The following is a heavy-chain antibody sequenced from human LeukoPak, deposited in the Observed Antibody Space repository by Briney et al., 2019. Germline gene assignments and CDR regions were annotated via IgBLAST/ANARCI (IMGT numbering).Heavy chain of an antibody. Sequence: GGSLRLSCAASGFTFSSYAMHWVRQAPGKGLEWVAVISYDGSNKYYADSVKGRFTISRDNSKNTLYLQMNSLRAEDTAVYYCARDYYDSHHGHFQHWGQGTLVTVSS. CDR2: ISYDGSNK. D-gene: IGHD3-22*01. CDR1: GFTFSSYA. J-gene: IGHJ1*01. V-gene: IGHV3-30-3*01. CDR3: ARDYYDSHHGHFQH.